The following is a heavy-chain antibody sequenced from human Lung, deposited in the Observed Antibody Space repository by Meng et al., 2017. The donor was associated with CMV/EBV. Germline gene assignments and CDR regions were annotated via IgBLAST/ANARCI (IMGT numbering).Heavy chain of an antibody. V-gene: IGHV3-48*03. Sequence: GESLKISCAASGFTFNIFEMNWVRQTPGKGLEWVAYINDATNSKFYADSVKGRFTISRDNAQNSLFLQMNSLRVEDTAIYYCARTPRGYSFGYSAFYLDSXGQRXLVTVSS. CDR3: ARTPRGYSFGYSAFYLDS. CDR1: GFTFNIFE. CDR2: INDATNSK. D-gene: IGHD3-22*01. J-gene: IGHJ4*02.